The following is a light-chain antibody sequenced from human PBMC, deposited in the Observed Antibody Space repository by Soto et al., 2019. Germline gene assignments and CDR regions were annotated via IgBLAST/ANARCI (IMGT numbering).Light chain of an antibody. CDR2: GAS. CDR1: QSVSSSY. Sequence: EIVLTQSPGTLSLSPVERATLSCMASQSVSSSYLAWYQQKPGQAPRLLIYGASSRATGIPDRFSGSGSGTDFTLTISRLEPEDFAVYYCQQYDDWPETFGQGTKVDIK. CDR3: QQYDDWPET. V-gene: IGKV3-20*01. J-gene: IGKJ1*01.